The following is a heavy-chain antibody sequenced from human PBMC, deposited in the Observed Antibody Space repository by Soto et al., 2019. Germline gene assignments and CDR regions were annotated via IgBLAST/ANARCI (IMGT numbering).Heavy chain of an antibody. CDR1: GYTFTGYY. CDR2: INPNSGGT. J-gene: IGHJ6*02. D-gene: IGHD5-18*01. Sequence: ASVKVSCKASGYTFTGYYMHWVRQAPGQGLEWMGWINPNSGGTNYAQKFQGWVTMTRDTSISTAYMELSRLRSDDTAVYYCARDLGVFVDTAIFTPLHYHSYAMDVWGQGTTVTVSS. CDR3: ARDLGVFVDTAIFTPLHYHSYAMDV. V-gene: IGHV1-2*04.